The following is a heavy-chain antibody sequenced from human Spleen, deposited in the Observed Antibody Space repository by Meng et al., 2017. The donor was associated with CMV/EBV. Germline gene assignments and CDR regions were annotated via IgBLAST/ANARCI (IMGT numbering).Heavy chain of an antibody. CDR2: IYSGGST. CDR3: ARDGGSIIGYYGMDV. V-gene: IGHV3-53*01. Sequence: GGSLRLSCAASGFTVSSNYMSWVRQAPGKGLEWVSVIYSGGSTYYADSVKGRFTISRDNSKSTLYLQMNSLRAEDTAVYYCARDGGSIIGYYGMDVWGQGTTVTVSS. D-gene: IGHD3-10*01. CDR1: GFTVSSNY. J-gene: IGHJ6*02.